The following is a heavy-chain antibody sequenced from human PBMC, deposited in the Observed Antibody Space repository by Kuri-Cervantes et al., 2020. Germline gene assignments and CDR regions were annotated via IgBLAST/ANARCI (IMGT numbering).Heavy chain of an antibody. J-gene: IGHJ3*02. D-gene: IGHD3-3*01. CDR2: INAGNGNT. Sequence: ASVKVSCKASGYTFTSYAMHWVRQAPGQRLEWMGWINAGNGNTKYSQKFQGRVTITRDTSASTAYMELSSLRSEDTAVYYCARSLRFLEWNDAFDIWGQGTMVTVSS. V-gene: IGHV1-3*01. CDR3: ARSLRFLEWNDAFDI. CDR1: GYTFTSYA.